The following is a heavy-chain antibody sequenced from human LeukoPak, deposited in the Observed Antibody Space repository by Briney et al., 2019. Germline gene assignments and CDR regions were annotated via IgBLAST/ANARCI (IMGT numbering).Heavy chain of an antibody. J-gene: IGHJ5*02. Sequence: GGSLRLSCAASGFTFSSYSMNWVRQAPGKGLEWVSSIGSSSSYIYYADSVKGRFTISRDNAKNSLYLQMNSLRAEDTAVYYCARDKVAGWFDPWGQGTLVTVSS. V-gene: IGHV3-21*01. CDR2: IGSSSSYI. CDR1: GFTFSSYS. CDR3: ARDKVAGWFDP.